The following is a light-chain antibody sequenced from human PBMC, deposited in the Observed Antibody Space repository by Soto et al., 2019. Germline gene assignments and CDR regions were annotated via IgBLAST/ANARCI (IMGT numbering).Light chain of an antibody. CDR2: GAT. Sequence: DIQMTQSPSSLSASVGDRVTITCRASQGIRNDLGWYQLKPGKAPRRLIYGATSLQSGVPSRFSGSGFGTSFTLTISSLQPEDFATYYCLQYNTYPQTFGQGTKVDIQ. CDR1: QGIRND. CDR3: LQYNTYPQT. V-gene: IGKV1-17*01. J-gene: IGKJ1*01.